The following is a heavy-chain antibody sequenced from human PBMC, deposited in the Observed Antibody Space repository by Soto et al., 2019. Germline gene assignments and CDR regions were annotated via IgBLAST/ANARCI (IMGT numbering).Heavy chain of an antibody. V-gene: IGHV1-69*05. Sequence: QVQLVQSGPEVKKPGYSVRVSCKASGGTFSTYAISWVRQAPGQGLEWMGGIIPIFDTPNYAQNFQGRITXTXXXYXCTTYMERSSLRSGDTAVYYCARGGLETYKYDTSGYPFNFDYWGQGTLITVSS. CDR3: ARGGLETYKYDTSGYPFNFDY. D-gene: IGHD3-22*01. CDR1: GGTFSTYA. CDR2: IIPIFDTP. J-gene: IGHJ4*02.